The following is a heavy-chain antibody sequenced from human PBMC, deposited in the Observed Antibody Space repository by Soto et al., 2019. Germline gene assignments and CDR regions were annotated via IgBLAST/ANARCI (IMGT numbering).Heavy chain of an antibody. Sequence: QVQLQQSGPGLVKPSQTLSLTCTISGDSISGDYYTCTRIRQSPGKGLECIGYIHHSGSILYNPSLKSPVTMSVATSKNQSSLHLTSVSAADTAVYFCAREDDGGDSLDVWGQGTTVTVSS. D-gene: IGHD2-21*02. CDR3: AREDDGGDSLDV. CDR2: IHHSGSI. CDR1: GDSISGDYYT. J-gene: IGHJ6*02. V-gene: IGHV4-30-4*08.